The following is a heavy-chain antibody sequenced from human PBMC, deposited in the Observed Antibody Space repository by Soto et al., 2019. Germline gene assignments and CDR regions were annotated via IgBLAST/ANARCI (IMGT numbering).Heavy chain of an antibody. CDR1: GGSFSGYD. V-gene: IGHV4-34*01. Sequence: SETLSLTCAVYGGSFSGYDCSWIRQPPVKGLEWIGEINHSGGTNYNPSLKSRVTISVDTSKNQFSLKLSSVTAADTAVFYCARMRWQQQWVFDYWGQGTLVTVYS. CDR3: ARMRWQQQWVFDY. J-gene: IGHJ4*02. D-gene: IGHD2-15*01. CDR2: INHSGGT.